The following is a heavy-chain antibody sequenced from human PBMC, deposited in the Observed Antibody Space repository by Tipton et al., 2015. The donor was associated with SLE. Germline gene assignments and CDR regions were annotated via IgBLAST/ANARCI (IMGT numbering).Heavy chain of an antibody. Sequence: TLSLTCAVYGGSFSGYYWSWIRRPPGKGLEWIGYIYNPSLKSRVTISVDTSKNQFSLKLSSVTAADTAVYYCARDRWQIGTWYGGVDYWGQGTLVTVSS. D-gene: IGHD6-13*01. J-gene: IGHJ4*02. CDR3: ARDRWQIGTWYGGVDY. CDR1: GGSFSGYY. CDR2: I. V-gene: IGHV4-59*01.